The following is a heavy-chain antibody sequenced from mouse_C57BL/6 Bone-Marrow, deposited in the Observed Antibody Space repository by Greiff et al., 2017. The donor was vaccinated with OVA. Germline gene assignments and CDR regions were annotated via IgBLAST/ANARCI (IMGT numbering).Heavy chain of an antibody. Sequence: VKLQQSGAELARPGASVKLSCKASGYTFTSYGISWVKQRTGQGLEWIGEIYPRSGNTYYNEKFKGKATLTADKSSSTAYMELRSLTSEDSAVYFCARGYDYDEAWFAYWGQGTLVTVSA. J-gene: IGHJ3*01. CDR2: IYPRSGNT. V-gene: IGHV1-81*01. CDR1: GYTFTSYG. CDR3: ARGYDYDEAWFAY. D-gene: IGHD2-4*01.